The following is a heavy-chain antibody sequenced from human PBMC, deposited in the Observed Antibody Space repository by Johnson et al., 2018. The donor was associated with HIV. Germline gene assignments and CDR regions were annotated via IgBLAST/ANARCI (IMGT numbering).Heavy chain of an antibody. D-gene: IGHD3-16*01. CDR1: GFTFSRYG. CDR2: IPNDGSNE. V-gene: IGHV3-30*02. CDR3: ASREGGGNSGHAFDI. J-gene: IGHJ3*02. Sequence: QVQLVESGGGVVQPGGSLRLSCVASGFTFSRYGMHWVRQAPGKGLEWVAFIPNDGSNEYYADSVKGLFTISRDNSENTLYLQMNSLRAEDTAVYYCASREGGGNSGHAFDIWGQGTMVTVSS.